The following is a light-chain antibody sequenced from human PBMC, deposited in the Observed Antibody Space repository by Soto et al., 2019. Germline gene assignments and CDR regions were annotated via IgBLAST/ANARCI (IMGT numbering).Light chain of an antibody. CDR1: QSISSS. V-gene: IGKV1-39*01. J-gene: IGKJ2*01. CDR3: QQGYKTPYT. CDR2: TAS. Sequence: DIQMTQSPSSLSASVGDRVTITCRASQSISSSLNWYQQKPGKAPKLLIYTASFLQGGVPSRFSGSGSGTDFNLTITSLQSEDFATYSCQQGYKTPYTFGQGTKVDIK.